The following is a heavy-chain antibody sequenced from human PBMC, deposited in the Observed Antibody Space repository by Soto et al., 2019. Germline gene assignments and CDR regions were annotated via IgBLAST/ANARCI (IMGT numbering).Heavy chain of an antibody. CDR2: IYTNEDT. V-gene: IGHV4-4*07. D-gene: IGHD3-3*01. CDR3: ARDFAYFDS. Sequence: SETLSLTCTVSGGSISNYYWSWIRQSADRGLEWIGRIYTNEDTKYNPSLKSRVSISMDTSKNQFSLNLDSVTAADTAVYFCARDFAYFDSWGQGTLVTVSS. J-gene: IGHJ4*02. CDR1: GGSISNYY.